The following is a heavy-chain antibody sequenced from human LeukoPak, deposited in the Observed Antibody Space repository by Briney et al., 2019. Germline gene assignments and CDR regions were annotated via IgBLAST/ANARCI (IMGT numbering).Heavy chain of an antibody. CDR2: ISGSGGST. CDR1: GFTFSSYA. D-gene: IGHD6-19*01. V-gene: IGHV3-23*01. Sequence: QPGGSLRLSCAASGFTFSSYAMSWVRQAQGKGLEWVSAISGSGGSTYYADSVKGRFTISRDNSKNTLYLQMNSLRAEDTAVYYCAKGMFGSGWYGDDYWGQGTLVTVSS. J-gene: IGHJ4*02. CDR3: AKGMFGSGWYGDDY.